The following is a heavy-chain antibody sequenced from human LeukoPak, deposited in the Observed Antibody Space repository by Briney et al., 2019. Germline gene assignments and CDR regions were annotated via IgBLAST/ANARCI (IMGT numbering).Heavy chain of an antibody. CDR3: AKDTSIGRYCTNGVCSPFDY. J-gene: IGHJ4*02. CDR1: GFTFSSYS. Sequence: GGSLRLSCAVSGFTFSSYSMNWVRQAPGKGLEWVSCISSSSSYIYYADSVKGRFTISRDNAKNSLYLQMNSLRAEDTAVYYCAKDTSIGRYCTNGVCSPFDYWGQGTLVTVSS. CDR2: ISSSSSYI. D-gene: IGHD2-8*01. V-gene: IGHV3-21*04.